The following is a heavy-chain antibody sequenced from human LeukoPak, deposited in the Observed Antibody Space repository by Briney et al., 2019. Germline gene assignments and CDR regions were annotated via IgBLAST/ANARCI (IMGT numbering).Heavy chain of an antibody. CDR2: IHTTGSM. CDR3: ARGGRNSGFQFDY. D-gene: IGHD3-16*01. Sequence: SETLSLTCFVSGGSTSTYYWSWIRQAAGKRPEWIGRIHTTGSMDYNPSLKSRVTISIDESRNQFYLKMDSVTAADTAVYYCARGGRNSGFQFDYWSQGTLVTVSS. CDR1: GGSTSTYY. J-gene: IGHJ4*02. V-gene: IGHV4-4*07.